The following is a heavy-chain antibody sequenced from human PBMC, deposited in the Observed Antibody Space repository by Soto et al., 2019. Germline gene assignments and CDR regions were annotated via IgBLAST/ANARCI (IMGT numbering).Heavy chain of an antibody. D-gene: IGHD2-21*01. CDR1: GGTFSSYA. Sequence: SVQVCFKACGGTFSSYAISLVRRAPGQGLEWIGGIIPIFGTANYAQKFQGRVTITADESTSTAYMELSSLRSEDTAVYYCARDPAINQMWSSIRPYYYGMDVWGQGTTVTVSS. CDR3: ARDPAINQMWSSIRPYYYGMDV. V-gene: IGHV1-69*13. CDR2: IIPIFGTA. J-gene: IGHJ6*02.